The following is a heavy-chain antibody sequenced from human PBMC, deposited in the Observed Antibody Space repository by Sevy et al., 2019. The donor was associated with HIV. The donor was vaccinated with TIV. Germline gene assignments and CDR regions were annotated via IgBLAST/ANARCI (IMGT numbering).Heavy chain of an antibody. CDR3: ARARYYDFWSGTYYFDY. CDR2: IYYSGST. CDR1: GGSISSYY. J-gene: IGHJ4*02. V-gene: IGHV4-59*01. Sequence: SETLSLTCTVSGGSISSYYWSWIRQPPGKGLEWFGYIYYSGSTNYNPSLKSRVTISVDTSKNQFSLKLSSVTAADTAVYYCARARYYDFWSGTYYFDYWGQGTLVTVSS. D-gene: IGHD3-3*01.